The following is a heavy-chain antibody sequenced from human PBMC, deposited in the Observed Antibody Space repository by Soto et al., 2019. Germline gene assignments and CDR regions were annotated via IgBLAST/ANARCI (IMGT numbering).Heavy chain of an antibody. CDR1: GDSISSTY. CDR2: IYSSGSN. CDR3: ARGYESGYTFGHDL. J-gene: IGHJ5*02. Sequence: PSETLSLTCTVSGDSISSTYWSWVRQPAGRGLEWIGRIYSSGSNNYNPSLESRVTMSVDTSKNQFSLTLRSVTAADTAVYFCARGYESGYTFGHDLWGQGTPVTVSS. V-gene: IGHV4-4*07. D-gene: IGHD3-3*01.